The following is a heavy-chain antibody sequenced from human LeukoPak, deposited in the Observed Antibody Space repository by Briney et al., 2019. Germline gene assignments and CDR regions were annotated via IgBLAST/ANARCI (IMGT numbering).Heavy chain of an antibody. CDR2: ISDIGSI. CDR1: GGSISSYY. D-gene: IGHD2/OR15-2a*01. Sequence: SETLSLTCTVSGGSISSYYWSWIRQPPGKGLEWIAYISDIGSINYNPSLKGRVTISLETSKNQFSLKLSSVTAADTAVYYCAGHHPRNTVDFWGQGTLVTVSS. V-gene: IGHV4-59*08. J-gene: IGHJ4*02. CDR3: AGHHPRNTVDF.